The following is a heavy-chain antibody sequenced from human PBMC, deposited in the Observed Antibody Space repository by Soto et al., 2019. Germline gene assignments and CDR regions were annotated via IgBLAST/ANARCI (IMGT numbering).Heavy chain of an antibody. CDR2: IYYSGST. CDR1: GGSISSSSYY. J-gene: IGHJ2*01. CDR3: ATFGRSNGYYYGSLVYFDL. D-gene: IGHD3-22*01. V-gene: IGHV4-39*01. Sequence: PSETLSLTCTVSGGSISSSSYYGGWIRQPPGKGLEWLGSIYYSGSTYYNPSLKSRFTMSVFTSKNQYSQKLSSVTAADTAVYYCATFGRSNGYYYGSLVYFDLWGRGTLVTVSS.